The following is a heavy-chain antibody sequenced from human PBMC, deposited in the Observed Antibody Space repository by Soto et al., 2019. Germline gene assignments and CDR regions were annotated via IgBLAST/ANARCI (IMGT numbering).Heavy chain of an antibody. CDR2: ISAYNGNT. CDR1: GYTFTSSG. V-gene: IGHV1-18*01. CDR3: ARDLGGWPDY. Sequence: GASVKIACKASGYTFTSSGISGVRRAPGQGLEWMGWISAYNGNTKYSQKFQGRVTITRDTSASTAYMELSSLRSEDTAVYYCARDLGGWPDYWGQGTLVTVSS. D-gene: IGHD2-15*01. J-gene: IGHJ4*02.